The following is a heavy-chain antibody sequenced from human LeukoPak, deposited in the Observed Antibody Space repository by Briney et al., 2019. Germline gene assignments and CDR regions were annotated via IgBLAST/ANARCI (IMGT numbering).Heavy chain of an antibody. CDR3: ARGGQGYDLNWFDP. V-gene: IGHV3-30-3*01. D-gene: IGHD3-3*01. J-gene: IGHJ5*02. Sequence: GGPLRLSCAASGFTFSSYTIHWVRQAPGKGLEWVTIISYDGSNKYYADSVKGRFTISRDNSKNTLYLQMNSLRAEDTAVYYCARGGQGYDLNWFDPWGQGTLVTASS. CDR2: ISYDGSNK. CDR1: GFTFSSYT.